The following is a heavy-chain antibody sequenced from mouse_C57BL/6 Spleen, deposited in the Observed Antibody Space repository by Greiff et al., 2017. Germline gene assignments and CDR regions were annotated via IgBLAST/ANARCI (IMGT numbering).Heavy chain of an antibody. Sequence: QVQLQQPGAELVRPGTSVKVSCKASGYAFTNYLIEWVKQRPGQGLEWIGVINPGSGGTNYNEKFKGKATLTADKSSSTAYMQLSSLTSEDSAVYFCARWGIYSNDYWGQGTTLTVSS. D-gene: IGHD2-5*01. CDR3: ARWGIYSNDY. CDR1: GYAFTNYL. CDR2: INPGSGGT. V-gene: IGHV1-54*01. J-gene: IGHJ2*01.